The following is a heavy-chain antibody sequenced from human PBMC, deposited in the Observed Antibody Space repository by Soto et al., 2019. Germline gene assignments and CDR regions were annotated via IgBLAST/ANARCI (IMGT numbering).Heavy chain of an antibody. CDR2: IYTRGTT. Sequence: GGSLRLSCSASGFSVNNNYMTWVRQAPGRRPEWVAVIYTRGTTHYADFATGRFTLSRDNSKNTLYLQMDSLGPEDTAVYYCAKLWGYYFESWGPGTLVTVSS. CDR1: GFSVNNNY. J-gene: IGHJ4*02. D-gene: IGHD2-21*01. V-gene: IGHV3-53*01. CDR3: AKLWGYYFES.